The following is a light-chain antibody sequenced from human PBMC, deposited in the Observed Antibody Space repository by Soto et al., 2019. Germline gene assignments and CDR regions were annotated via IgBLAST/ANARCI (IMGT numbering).Light chain of an antibody. V-gene: IGKV3-11*01. Sequence: EIVLTQSPATLSSSPGERATLSCRASQTVNSRLAWYQHKPGQAPRLLIYHTSNRATGIPARFSGSGSGTDFTRTISSLEPEDFAVYYCHQRQSWPRTFGQGTKVEIK. J-gene: IGKJ1*01. CDR3: HQRQSWPRT. CDR2: HTS. CDR1: QTVNSR.